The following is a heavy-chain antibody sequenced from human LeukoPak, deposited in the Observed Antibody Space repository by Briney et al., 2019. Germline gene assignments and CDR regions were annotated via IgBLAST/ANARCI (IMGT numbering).Heavy chain of an antibody. J-gene: IGHJ6*02. Sequence: GGSLRLSCAASGVTFSSYEMSWVRQAPGKGLEWVSYISSSGSTIYYADSVKGRFTISRDNAKNSLYLQMNSLRAEDTAVYYCARDRDSSSWYGPMDVWGQGTTVTVSS. V-gene: IGHV3-48*03. CDR3: ARDRDSSSWYGPMDV. CDR2: ISSSGSTI. CDR1: GVTFSSYE. D-gene: IGHD6-13*01.